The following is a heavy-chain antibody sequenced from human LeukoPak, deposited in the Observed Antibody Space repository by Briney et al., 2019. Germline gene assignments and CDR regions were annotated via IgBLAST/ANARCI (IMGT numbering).Heavy chain of an antibody. CDR1: GYTFTSYD. CDR2: MNPNSGNT. CDR3: AREYSSSWYPYYYYYYMDV. D-gene: IGHD6-13*01. V-gene: IGHV1-8*03. J-gene: IGHJ6*03. Sequence: ASVEVSCKASGYTFTSYDINWVRQATGQGLEWMGWMNPNSGNTGYAQKFQGRVTITRNTSISTAYMELSSLRSEDTAVYYCAREYSSSWYPYYYYYYMDVWGKGTTVTVSS.